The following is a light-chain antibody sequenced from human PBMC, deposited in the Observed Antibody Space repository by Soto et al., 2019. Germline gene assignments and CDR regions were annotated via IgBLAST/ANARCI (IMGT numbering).Light chain of an antibody. CDR3: QQYGSSSTWT. V-gene: IGKV3-20*01. CDR2: AAS. Sequence: EILLTQSPGTLSLCPGERATLSCRASQSVSSAYFAWYQHKPGQPPTLLIYAASSRVTGIPDRFSGSGSGTDYTPTISRLEPEDFAVDYCQQYGSSSTWTFGQGTKVEIK. J-gene: IGKJ1*01. CDR1: QSVSSAY.